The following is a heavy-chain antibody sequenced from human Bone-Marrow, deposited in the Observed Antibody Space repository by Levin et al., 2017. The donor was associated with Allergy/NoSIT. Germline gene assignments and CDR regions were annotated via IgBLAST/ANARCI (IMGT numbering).Heavy chain of an antibody. CDR1: GGSLSDFY. J-gene: IGHJ5*02. Sequence: SETLSLTCAVYGGSLSDFYWSWIRQPPGKGLEWIGEINHAGATNYSPSLKSRVTIFLGTPTNQFSLRLNSVTAADTGIYYCARVKYRDFDSFGFDTWGQGILVTVSS. D-gene: IGHD5-12*01. V-gene: IGHV4-34*01. CDR3: ARVKYRDFDSFGFDT. CDR2: INHAGAT.